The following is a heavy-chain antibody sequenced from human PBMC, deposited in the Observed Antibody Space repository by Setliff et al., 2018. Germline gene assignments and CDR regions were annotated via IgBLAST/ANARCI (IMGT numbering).Heavy chain of an antibody. CDR2: IHYRGTT. J-gene: IGHJ4*02. D-gene: IGHD1-7*01. Sequence: NPSETLSLTCTVSGASINSGSNYWGWIRQPPGKGLEWIGRIHYRGTTYSNASLASRLTLSVDTSKNQFSLKLTSVTASDTAVYYCARTGTHRYFDSWGQGTRVTVSS. V-gene: IGHV4-39*01. CDR3: ARTGTHRYFDS. CDR1: GASINSGSNY.